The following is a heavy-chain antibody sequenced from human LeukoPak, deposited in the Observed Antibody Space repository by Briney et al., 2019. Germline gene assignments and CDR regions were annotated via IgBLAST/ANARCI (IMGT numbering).Heavy chain of an antibody. CDR2: ISGSGGST. Sequence: GGSLRLSCAASGFTFSSYAMSWVRQAPGKGLEWVSAISGSGGSTYYADFVKGRFTISRDNSKNTLYLQMNSLRAEDTAVYYCAKVAYCSGGSCYHFDYWGQGTLVTVSS. CDR3: AKVAYCSGGSCYHFDY. CDR1: GFTFSSYA. D-gene: IGHD2-15*01. J-gene: IGHJ4*02. V-gene: IGHV3-23*01.